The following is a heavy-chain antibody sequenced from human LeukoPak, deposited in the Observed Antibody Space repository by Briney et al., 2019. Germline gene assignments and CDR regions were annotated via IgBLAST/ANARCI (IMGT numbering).Heavy chain of an antibody. CDR2: LRDSVTT. Sequence: SETLSLTCTVSGGSISSGGYYWSWIRQPPGKGLEWIAYLRDSVTTKDTPSLKSRVTLSADTSRNQYFLRLTSVTAADTAVYYCATIKRGDIFGYFDFWGQGILVTVSS. V-gene: IGHV4-61*08. J-gene: IGHJ4*02. CDR1: GGSISSGGYY. D-gene: IGHD5-18*01. CDR3: ATIKRGDIFGYFDF.